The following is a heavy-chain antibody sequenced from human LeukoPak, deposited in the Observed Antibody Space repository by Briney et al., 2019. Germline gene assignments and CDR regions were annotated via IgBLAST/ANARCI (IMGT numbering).Heavy chain of an antibody. D-gene: IGHD3/OR15-3a*01. CDR3: ARQTGSGLFILP. Sequence: PSETLSLTCTVSGVSISSSNSYWGWIRQPPGKGLEWIGSIYYSGNTYYNASLKSQVSISVDTSKNQFSLRLTSVTAADTAVYYCARQTGSGLFILPGGQGTLVTVSS. J-gene: IGHJ4*02. V-gene: IGHV4-39*01. CDR1: GVSISSSNSY. CDR2: IYYSGNT.